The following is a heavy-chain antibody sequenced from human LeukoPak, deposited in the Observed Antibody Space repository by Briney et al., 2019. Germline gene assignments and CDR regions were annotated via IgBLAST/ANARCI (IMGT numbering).Heavy chain of an antibody. J-gene: IGHJ6*02. CDR1: GGSFSGYY. CDR3: ARGGYDFWSGYYLKAPSYYYGMDV. V-gene: IGHV4-34*01. D-gene: IGHD3-3*01. CDR2: INHSGST. Sequence: SETLSLTCAVYGGSFSGYYWSWLRQPPGKGLEWIGEINHSGSTNYNPSLKSRVTISVDTSKNQFSLKLSSVTAADTAVYYCARGGYDFWSGYYLKAPSYYYGMDVWGQGTTVTVSS.